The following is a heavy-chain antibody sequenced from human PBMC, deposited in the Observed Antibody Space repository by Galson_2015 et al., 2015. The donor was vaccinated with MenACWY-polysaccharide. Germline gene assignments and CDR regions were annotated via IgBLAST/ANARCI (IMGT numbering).Heavy chain of an antibody. CDR3: ARTNDFRNGYPFYMDV. J-gene: IGHJ6*03. D-gene: IGHD3-3*01. Sequence: ETLSLTCTVSGDSISGLYWSWIRQPPGKGLEWIGYIYYSGTTNYNPSLKSRLTMSIDTSKNQFSLKLNSVTAADTAIYYCARTNDFRNGYPFYMDVWGKGTTVTVSS. CDR1: GDSISGLY. V-gene: IGHV4-59*08. CDR2: IYYSGTT.